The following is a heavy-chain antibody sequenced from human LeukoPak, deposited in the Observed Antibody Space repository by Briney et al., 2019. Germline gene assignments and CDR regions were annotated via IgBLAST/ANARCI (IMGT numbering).Heavy chain of an antibody. CDR1: GFTFSSYS. J-gene: IGHJ3*02. D-gene: IGHD2-2*01. V-gene: IGHV3-48*01. CDR3: ARGGVPAAPGAFDI. Sequence: GGSLRLSCAASGFTFSSYSMNWVRQAPGKGLEWVSYISSSSSTIYYADSVKGRFTISRDNAKNSLYLQMNSLRAEDTAVYYCARGGVPAAPGAFDIWGQGTMVTVSS. CDR2: ISSSSSTI.